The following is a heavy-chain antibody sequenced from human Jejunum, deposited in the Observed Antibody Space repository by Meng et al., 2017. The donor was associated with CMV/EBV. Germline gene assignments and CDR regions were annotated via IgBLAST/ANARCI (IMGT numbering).Heavy chain of an antibody. CDR3: ARGGGDPIRGVLPFDY. J-gene: IGHJ4*02. D-gene: IGHD2-21*01. CDR1: GGSFRCYY. CDR2: INHSGST. V-gene: IGHV4-34*01. Sequence: QQCGAGLLKPSENLSLTCGVYGGSFRCYYWSWIRQPPGKGLEWIAEINHSGSTNYNPSLKSRVTISLDTSNSHFSLKLTSVTAADTAVYFCARGGGDPIRGVLPFDYWGQGTLVTVSS.